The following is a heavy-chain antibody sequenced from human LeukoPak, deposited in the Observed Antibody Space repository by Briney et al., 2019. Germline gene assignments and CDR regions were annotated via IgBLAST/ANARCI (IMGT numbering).Heavy chain of an antibody. V-gene: IGHV1-18*01. CDR3: ARDEYYYDSSGYHDAFDI. Sequence: ASVKVSCKASGYTFTSYGISWVRQAPGQGLEWMGWISAYNDNTNYAQKLQGRVTMTTDTSTSTAYMELRSLRSDDTAVYYCARDEYYYDSSGYHDAFDIWGQGTMVTVSS. J-gene: IGHJ3*02. D-gene: IGHD3-22*01. CDR2: ISAYNDNT. CDR1: GYTFTSYG.